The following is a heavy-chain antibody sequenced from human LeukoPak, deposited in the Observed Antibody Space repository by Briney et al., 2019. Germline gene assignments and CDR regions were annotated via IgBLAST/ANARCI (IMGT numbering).Heavy chain of an antibody. CDR3: AKDGCASCYHWDAFDI. CDR1: GFTIRNQW. D-gene: IGHD2-2*01. V-gene: IGHV3-23*01. Sequence: GGSLRLSCEVSGFTIRNQWMSWVRQAPGKGLEWVSAISGIGGRTFYADSVKGRFTISRDNSKNTLYLQMSSLRAEDTAVYYCAKDGCASCYHWDAFDIWGQGTMVTVSS. J-gene: IGHJ3*02. CDR2: ISGIGGRT.